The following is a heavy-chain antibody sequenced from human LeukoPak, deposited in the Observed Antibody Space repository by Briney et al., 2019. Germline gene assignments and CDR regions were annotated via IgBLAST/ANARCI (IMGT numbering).Heavy chain of an antibody. D-gene: IGHD6-19*01. CDR1: GFTFSSYW. J-gene: IGHJ4*02. Sequence: PGGSLRLSCAASGFTFSSYWMSWVRQAPGKGLEWAANIKQDGSEKYYVDSVKGRFTISRDNAKNSLYLQMNSLRAEDTAVYYCARDPEYSSGFYDYWGQGTLVTVSS. CDR3: ARDPEYSSGFYDY. CDR2: IKQDGSEK. V-gene: IGHV3-7*01.